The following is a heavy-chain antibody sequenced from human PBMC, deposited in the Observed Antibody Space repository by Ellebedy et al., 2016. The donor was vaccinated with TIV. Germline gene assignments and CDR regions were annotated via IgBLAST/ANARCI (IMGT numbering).Heavy chain of an antibody. Sequence: SETLSLXCSVSGDSVTNGRYYWSWFRQPPGKEMEWIGYIYYSGSTNYNPSLTSRVTMSVDTSKNQFSLKLTSVTAADTAVYYCARGLTIFGVAEYYFDYWGLGTLVTVSS. J-gene: IGHJ4*02. V-gene: IGHV4-61*01. D-gene: IGHD3-3*01. CDR2: IYYSGST. CDR3: ARGLTIFGVAEYYFDY. CDR1: GDSVTNGRYY.